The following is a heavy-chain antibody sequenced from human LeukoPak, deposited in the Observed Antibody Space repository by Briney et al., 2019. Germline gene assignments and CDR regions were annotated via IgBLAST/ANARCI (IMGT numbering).Heavy chain of an antibody. D-gene: IGHD2-21*02. Sequence: GASVKVSCKASGGTFSSYAISWVRQAPGQGLEWMGRIIPILGIANYAQKFQGRVTITADKSTSTAYMELSSLRSEDTAVYYCAILTVTALYGMDVWGQGTTVTVSS. J-gene: IGHJ6*02. CDR3: AILTVTALYGMDV. CDR2: IIPILGIA. V-gene: IGHV1-69*04. CDR1: GGTFSSYA.